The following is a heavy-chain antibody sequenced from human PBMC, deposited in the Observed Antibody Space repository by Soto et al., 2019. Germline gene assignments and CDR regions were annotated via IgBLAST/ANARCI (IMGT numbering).Heavy chain of an antibody. D-gene: IGHD2-8*01. CDR1: GETCTSVD. Sequence: GETCTSVDIDGRRKTTGQGLEWMGWMNPNSGNTGYAQKFQGRVTMTRNTSISTAYMELSSLRSEDTAVYYCARGAYGYYYYYGMDVWGQGTTVTVSS. CDR2: MNPNSGNT. J-gene: IGHJ6*02. V-gene: IGHV1-8*01. CDR3: ARGAYGYYYYYGMDV.